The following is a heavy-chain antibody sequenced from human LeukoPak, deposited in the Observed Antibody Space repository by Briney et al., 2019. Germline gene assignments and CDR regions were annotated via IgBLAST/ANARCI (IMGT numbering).Heavy chain of an antibody. J-gene: IGHJ4*02. CDR1: GFTFSSYG. CDR2: IWYDGITK. CDR3: ARGDYDSSGTIDY. D-gene: IGHD3-22*01. V-gene: IGHV3-33*01. Sequence: GGSLRLSCAASGFTFSSYGMQWGRQAPGKGLEWVAVIWYDGITKYYADSVKGRFTISRDNSKNTLYLQMNSLRAEDTAVYYCARGDYDSSGTIDYWGQGTLVTVSS.